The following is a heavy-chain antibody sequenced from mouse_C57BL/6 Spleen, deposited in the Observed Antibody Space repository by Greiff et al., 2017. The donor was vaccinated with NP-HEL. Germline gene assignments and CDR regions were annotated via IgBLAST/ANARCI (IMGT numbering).Heavy chain of an antibody. CDR2: INPNNGGT. CDR1: GYTFTDYN. Sequence: EVQLQQSGPELVKPGASVKIPCKASGYTFTDYNMDWVKQSHGKSLEWIGDINPNNGGTIYNQKFKGKATLTVDKSSSTAYMELRSLTSEDTAVYYCARPYDYDGGAGFAYWGQGTLVTVSA. D-gene: IGHD2-4*01. J-gene: IGHJ3*01. CDR3: ARPYDYDGGAGFAY. V-gene: IGHV1-18*01.